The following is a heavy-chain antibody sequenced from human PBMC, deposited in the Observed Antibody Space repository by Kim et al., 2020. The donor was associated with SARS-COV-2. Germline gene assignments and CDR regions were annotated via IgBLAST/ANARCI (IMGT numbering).Heavy chain of an antibody. Sequence: SETLSLTCAVYGGSFSGYYWSWIRQPPGKGLEWIGEINHSGSTNYNPSLKSRVTISVDTSKNQFSLKLSSVTAADTAVYYCARDRRRRSSADGNWFDPWGQGTLVTVSS. J-gene: IGHJ5*02. CDR2: INHSGST. CDR1: GGSFSGYY. V-gene: IGHV4-34*01. D-gene: IGHD6-13*01. CDR3: ARDRRRRSSADGNWFDP.